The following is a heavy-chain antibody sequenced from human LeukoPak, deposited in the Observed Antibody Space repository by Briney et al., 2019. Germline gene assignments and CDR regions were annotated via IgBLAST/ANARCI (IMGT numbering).Heavy chain of an antibody. CDR1: GDSIYSYY. CDR2: ISYSGGT. D-gene: IGHD4-17*01. CDR3: ARHLAYGDYPLDY. Sequence: SETLSLTCTVSGDSIYSYYWSWFRQPPGNRLEWIAYISYSGGTNYNPSLRSRVTISLDTSKNRVSLKVTSVTAADTAVYYCARHLAYGDYPLDYWGQGTLVTVSS. V-gene: IGHV4-59*08. J-gene: IGHJ4*02.